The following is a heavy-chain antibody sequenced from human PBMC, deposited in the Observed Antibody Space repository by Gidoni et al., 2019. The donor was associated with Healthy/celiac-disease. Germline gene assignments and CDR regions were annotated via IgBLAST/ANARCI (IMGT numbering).Heavy chain of an antibody. Sequence: QVQLQQWGAGLLKPSETLSLTCAVHGGSFSGYYWSWIRQPPGKGLEWIGEINHSGSTNYNPSLKSRVTISVDTSKNQFSLKLSSVTAADTAVYYCARGRLAAATWGQGTLVTVSS. J-gene: IGHJ5*02. D-gene: IGHD2-15*01. CDR3: ARGRLAAAT. CDR1: GGSFSGYY. V-gene: IGHV4-34*01. CDR2: INHSGST.